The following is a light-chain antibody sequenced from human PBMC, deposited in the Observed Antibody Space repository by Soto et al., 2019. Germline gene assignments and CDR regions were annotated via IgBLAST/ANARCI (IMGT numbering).Light chain of an antibody. CDR3: AAWDDSLSVRV. J-gene: IGLJ3*02. CDR2: RNN. CDR1: SSNIGSNY. V-gene: IGLV1-47*01. Sequence: QSVLTQPPSASGTPGQRVTISCSGSSSNIGSNYVYWYQQLPGTAPKLLIYRNNQRPSGVPDRVSGSKSGTSASLAISGLRSEDEADYYCAAWDDSLSVRVFGGGTKLTVL.